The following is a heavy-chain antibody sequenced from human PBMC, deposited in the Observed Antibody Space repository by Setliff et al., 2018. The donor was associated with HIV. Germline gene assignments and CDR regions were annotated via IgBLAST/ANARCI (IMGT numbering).Heavy chain of an antibody. D-gene: IGHD6-6*01. CDR3: ARDQSIAARYLFDP. CDR2: AHYSGSN. J-gene: IGHJ5*02. V-gene: IGHV4-38-2*02. Sequence: PSETLSLTCTVSGYSLSSGFYWGWIRQPPGKGLEWLGHAHYSGSNKSNPSLRSRISMAVDTSKNQFSLKLTSVTAADTAVYYCARDQSIAARYLFDPWGQGTLVTVSS. CDR1: GYSLSSGFY.